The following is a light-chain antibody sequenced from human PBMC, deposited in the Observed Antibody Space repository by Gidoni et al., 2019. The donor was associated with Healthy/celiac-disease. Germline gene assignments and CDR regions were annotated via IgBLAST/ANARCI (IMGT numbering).Light chain of an antibody. CDR3: QQYDNLRYT. V-gene: IGKV1-33*01. J-gene: IGKJ2*01. Sequence: DIQMTQSPSSLSASVGDRVTITCQASQDSSNYLNWYQQKPGKAPKLLIYDASNLETGVPSRFSGSGSWTDFSFTISSLQPEDIATYYCQQYDNLRYTFGQGTKLEIK. CDR1: QDSSNY. CDR2: DAS.